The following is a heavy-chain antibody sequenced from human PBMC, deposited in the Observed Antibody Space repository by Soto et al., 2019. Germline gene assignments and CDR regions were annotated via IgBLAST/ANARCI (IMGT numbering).Heavy chain of an antibody. J-gene: IGHJ4*02. Sequence: QVQLVESGGGVVQPGRSLRLSCAASGFTFSSYGMHWVRQAPGKGLEWVAVIWYDGSNKYYADSVKGRFTISRDNSKNTLYLQMNSLRAEDTAVYYCARGRGYPSSTGFDYWGQGTLVTVSS. D-gene: IGHD5-18*01. CDR2: IWYDGSNK. CDR1: GFTFSSYG. V-gene: IGHV3-33*01. CDR3: ARGRGYPSSTGFDY.